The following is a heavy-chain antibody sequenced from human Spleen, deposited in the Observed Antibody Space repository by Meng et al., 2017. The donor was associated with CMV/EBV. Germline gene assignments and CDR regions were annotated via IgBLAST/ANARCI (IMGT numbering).Heavy chain of an antibody. V-gene: IGHV2-70D*14. CDR1: GFSLSTSGMR. J-gene: IGHJ6*02. CDR3: ARSASNYYYYGMDV. Sequence: SGPTLVKPIQTLTLTCTFSGFSLSTSGMRVSWIRQPPGKALEWLARIDWDDDKFFSTSLRTRLTISKDTSKNQVVLTMTNMDPVDTATYYCARSASNYYYYGMDVWGQGTTVTVSS. CDR2: IDWDDDK.